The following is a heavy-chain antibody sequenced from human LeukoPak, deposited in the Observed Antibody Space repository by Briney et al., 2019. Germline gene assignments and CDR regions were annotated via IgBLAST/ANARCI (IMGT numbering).Heavy chain of an antibody. CDR1: GYTFTGYY. Sequence: GASVKVSCKASGYTFTGYYMHWVRQAPGQGLEWMGWINPNSGGTNYAQKFQGRVTMTRDTSISTAYMELSRLRSDDTAVYYCARHYYDSSGYYYTDAFDIWGQGTMVTVSS. V-gene: IGHV1-2*02. D-gene: IGHD3-22*01. J-gene: IGHJ3*02. CDR3: ARHYYDSSGYYYTDAFDI. CDR2: INPNSGGT.